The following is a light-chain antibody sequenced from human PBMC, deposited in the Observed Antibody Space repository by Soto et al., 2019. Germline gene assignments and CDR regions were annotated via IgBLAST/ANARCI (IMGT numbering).Light chain of an antibody. Sequence: DIHMTQSPSSVSASVGDIFTITCRASQGISSWLAWYQQKPGQAPKLLIYAASSLQSGVPSRLRGSGSGTDFTITISSMQHEDFETYYCQQANSFTLTFGGGTKVDIK. CDR3: QQANSFTLT. CDR1: QGISSW. V-gene: IGKV1-12*01. J-gene: IGKJ4*01. CDR2: AAS.